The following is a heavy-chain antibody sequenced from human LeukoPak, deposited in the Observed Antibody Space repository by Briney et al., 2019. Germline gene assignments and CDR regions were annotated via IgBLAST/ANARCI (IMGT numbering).Heavy chain of an antibody. Sequence: SETLSLTCTVSGGSIGSYYWSWIRQPAGKGLEWIGRIYTSGSTNYNPSLKSRVTMSVDTSKNPFSLKMSSVTDAETAVYYCARDGAHYYDSSGYSGFNLWGRGTLVTVSS. V-gene: IGHV4-4*07. D-gene: IGHD3-22*01. J-gene: IGHJ2*01. CDR3: ARDGAHYYDSSGYSGFNL. CDR2: IYTSGST. CDR1: GGSIGSYY.